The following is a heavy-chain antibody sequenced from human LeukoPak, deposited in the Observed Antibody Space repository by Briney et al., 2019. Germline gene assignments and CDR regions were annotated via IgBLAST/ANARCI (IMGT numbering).Heavy chain of an antibody. Sequence: SETLSLTCTVSGGSISSGRYYWSWIRQPAGKGLEWIGRIYTSGSTNYNPSLKSRVTISVDTSKNQFSLKLSSVTAADTAVYYCARDGYDFWSGYSPFDPWGQGTLVTVSS. D-gene: IGHD3-3*01. CDR1: GGSISSGRYY. CDR3: ARDGYDFWSGYSPFDP. J-gene: IGHJ5*02. CDR2: IYTSGST. V-gene: IGHV4-61*02.